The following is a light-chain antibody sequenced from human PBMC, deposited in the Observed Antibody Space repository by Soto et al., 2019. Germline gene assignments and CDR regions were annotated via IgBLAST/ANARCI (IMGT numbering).Light chain of an antibody. CDR3: CLYAVTFYV. J-gene: IGLJ1*01. CDR1: SSDVGTYDF. CDR2: DVS. V-gene: IGLV2-11*01. Sequence: QFVLTQPRSVSGSPGQSVTISCTGTSSDVGTYDFVSWYQQHPGKAPRLMIFDVSERPSGVPDRFSGSKSGNTASLTISGLQAEDEADYYCCLYAVTFYVFGTGTKVTVL.